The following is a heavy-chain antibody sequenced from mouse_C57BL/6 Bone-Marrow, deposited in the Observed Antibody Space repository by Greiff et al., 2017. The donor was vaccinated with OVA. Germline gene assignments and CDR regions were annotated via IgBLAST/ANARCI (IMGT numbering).Heavy chain of an antibody. CDR2: IDPETGGT. D-gene: IGHD2-5*01. CDR3: TRGYSNYYAMDY. Sequence: QVQLKQSGAELVRPAASVTLSCKASGYTFTDYEMHWVKQTPVHGLEWIGAIDPETGGTAYNQKFKGKAILTADKSSSTAYMELRSLTSEDSAVYYCTRGYSNYYAMDYWGQGTSVTVSS. J-gene: IGHJ4*01. CDR1: GYTFTDYE. V-gene: IGHV1-15*01.